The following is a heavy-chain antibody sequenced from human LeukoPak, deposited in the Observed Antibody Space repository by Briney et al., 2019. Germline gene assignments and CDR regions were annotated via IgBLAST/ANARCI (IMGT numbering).Heavy chain of an antibody. CDR1: GFTFSSYG. V-gene: IGHV3-33*06. D-gene: IGHD2-15*01. Sequence: PGRSLRLSCAASGFTFSSYGKHWVRQAPGKGLEWVAVIWYDGSNKYYADSVKGRFTISRDNSKNTLYLQMNSLRAEDTAVYYCAKDKGGGSWPDAFDIWGQGTMVTVSS. J-gene: IGHJ3*02. CDR3: AKDKGGGSWPDAFDI. CDR2: IWYDGSNK.